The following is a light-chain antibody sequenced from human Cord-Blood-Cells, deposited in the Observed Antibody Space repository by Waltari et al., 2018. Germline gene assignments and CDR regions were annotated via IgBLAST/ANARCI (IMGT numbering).Light chain of an antibody. CDR3: CSYAGSSTWV. J-gene: IGLJ3*02. CDR1: SSDVGRYNL. CDR2: EGS. Sequence: QSALTQPASVSGSPGPSITISCTGTSSDVGRYNLVSWYQQHPGKAPKLMIYEGSKRPSGVSNRFSGSKSGNTASLTISGLQAEDEADYYCCSYAGSSTWVFGGGTKLTVL. V-gene: IGLV2-23*01.